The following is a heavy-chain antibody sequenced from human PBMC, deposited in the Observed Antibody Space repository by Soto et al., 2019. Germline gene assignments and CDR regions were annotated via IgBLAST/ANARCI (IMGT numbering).Heavy chain of an antibody. V-gene: IGHV3-15*01. CDR1: ELNFRIAW. D-gene: IGHD1-1*01. J-gene: IGHJ3*02. CDR2: IKNNADGGTT. Sequence: EERLVESGGGLVERGGSLRLSCAASELNFRIAWLSWVRQAPGKGLEWVGRIKNNADGGTTDNAAPVKERFTISRDDSKSTLYLQMNSLKIEDTAMYYCTATNDRDAFDIWGPGTMVTVSP. CDR3: TATNDRDAFDI.